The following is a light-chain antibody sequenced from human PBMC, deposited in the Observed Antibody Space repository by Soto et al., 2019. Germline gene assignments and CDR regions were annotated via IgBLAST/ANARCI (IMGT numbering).Light chain of an antibody. CDR1: SSNIGAGYD. Sequence: QSVRTQPPSVSGAPGQRVTISCTGSSSNIGAGYDVHWYQQLPGTAPKLLIYGNSNRPSGVPDRFSGSKSGTSASLAITGLQAEDEAGYYCQSYDSSLSGYVFGTGTKHTVL. CDR2: GNS. J-gene: IGLJ1*01. V-gene: IGLV1-40*01. CDR3: QSYDSSLSGYV.